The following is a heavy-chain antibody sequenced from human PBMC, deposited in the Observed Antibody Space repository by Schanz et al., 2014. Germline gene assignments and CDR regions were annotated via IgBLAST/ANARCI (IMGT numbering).Heavy chain of an antibody. D-gene: IGHD1-1*01. CDR2: VYTSGIT. J-gene: IGHJ2*01. V-gene: IGHV4-61*02. Sequence: QVQLQESGPGLVKPSQTLSLTCSVSGGSISSGSYYWNWIRQPAGKGLEWIGRVYTSGITNYNPSLKSRVTISLDTSKNQFSLTLTSLTAADTAVYYCARDTTWRLDLWGRGTLVTVAS. CDR1: GGSISSGSYY. CDR3: ARDTTWRLDL.